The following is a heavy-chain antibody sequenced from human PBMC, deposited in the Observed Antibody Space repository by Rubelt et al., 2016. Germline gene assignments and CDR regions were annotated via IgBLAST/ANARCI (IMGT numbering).Heavy chain of an antibody. Sequence: LHLVESGGGVVQPGRSLRLSCAASGFTFSRYTMHWVRQAPGKGRAWVSVIYRGGSTYYADSVKGRFTISRDNSKTTLYLQMNSLRAEDTAVYYWSASAPTLFPLVSCEXXXSXXSSVXVGCLAXXF. CDR2: IYRGGST. CDR3: SASAPTLFPLVSCEXXXSXXSSVXVGCLAXXF. D-gene: IGHD6-25*01. CDR1: GFTFSRYT. V-gene: IGHV3-66*01. J-gene: IGHJ2*01.